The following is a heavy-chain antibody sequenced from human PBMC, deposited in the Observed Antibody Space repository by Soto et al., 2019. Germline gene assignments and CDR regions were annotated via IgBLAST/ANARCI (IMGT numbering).Heavy chain of an antibody. V-gene: IGHV4-30-2*01. CDR1: GGSISSGDYS. CDR3: ARGLGYCSTTTCSEDWFDP. CDR2: IYHSGPT. J-gene: IGHJ5*02. D-gene: IGHD2-2*01. Sequence: KPSETLSLTCAVSGGSISSGDYSWSWIRQPRGKGLEWIGYIYHSGPTWYNPSLKSRVTISVDRSKNQFSLRLHSVTAADTAIYYCARGLGYCSTTTCSEDWFDPWGQGTPVTVSS.